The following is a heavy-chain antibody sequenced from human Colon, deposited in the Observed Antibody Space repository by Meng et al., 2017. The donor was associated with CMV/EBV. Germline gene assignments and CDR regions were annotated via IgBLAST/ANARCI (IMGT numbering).Heavy chain of an antibody. CDR3: AREDYMVRGVIIGTIWFDP. J-gene: IGHJ5*02. CDR2: INPNSGET. D-gene: IGHD3-10*01. Sequence: ASVTVSCKASVYTLTGYNLHWVRQAPGQGLEWMGWINPNSGETKSAQKFQGRVTMTRDTSINTAYMELSRLRSDDTAVYYCAREDYMVRGVIIGTIWFDPWGQGTLVTVSS. CDR1: VYTLTGYN. V-gene: IGHV1-2*02.